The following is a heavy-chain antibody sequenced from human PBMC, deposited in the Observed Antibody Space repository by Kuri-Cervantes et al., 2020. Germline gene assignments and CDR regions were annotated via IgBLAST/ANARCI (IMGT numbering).Heavy chain of an antibody. CDR1: GFTFSDYY. CDR3: AKDRGAGYYYYYGMDV. D-gene: IGHD3-10*01. J-gene: IGHJ6*02. V-gene: IGHV3-11*01. CDR2: ISSSGSTI. Sequence: SLTISCAASGFTFSDYYMSWIRQAPGKGLEWVSYISSSGSTIYYADSVKGRFTISRDNAKNSLYLQMNSLRAEDTALYYCAKDRGAGYYYYYGMDVWGQGTTVTVSS.